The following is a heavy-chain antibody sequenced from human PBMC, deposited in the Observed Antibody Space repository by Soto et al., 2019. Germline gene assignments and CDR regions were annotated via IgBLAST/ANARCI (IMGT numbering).Heavy chain of an antibody. Sequence: GGSLRLSCAASGFTFSSYGMHWVRQAPGKGLEWVAVISYDGSNKYYADSVKGRFTISRDNSKNTLYLQMNSLRAEDTAVYYCAKGDILTGYYIFDYWGQGTLVTVSS. D-gene: IGHD3-9*01. CDR2: ISYDGSNK. J-gene: IGHJ4*02. CDR3: AKGDILTGYYIFDY. V-gene: IGHV3-30*18. CDR1: GFTFSSYG.